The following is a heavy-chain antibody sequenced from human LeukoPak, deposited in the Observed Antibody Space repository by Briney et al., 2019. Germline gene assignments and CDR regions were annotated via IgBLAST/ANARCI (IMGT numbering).Heavy chain of an antibody. CDR2: IIPIFGPA. Sequence: GSSVKVSCKASGGTFSSYAISWVRQAPGQGLEWMGGIIPIFGPANYAQKFQGRVTITADESTSTAYMELSSLRSEDTAVYYCARQYQPLINWFDPWGQGTLVTVSS. CDR1: GGTFSSYA. V-gene: IGHV1-69*01. J-gene: IGHJ5*02. CDR3: ARQYQPLINWFDP. D-gene: IGHD2-2*01.